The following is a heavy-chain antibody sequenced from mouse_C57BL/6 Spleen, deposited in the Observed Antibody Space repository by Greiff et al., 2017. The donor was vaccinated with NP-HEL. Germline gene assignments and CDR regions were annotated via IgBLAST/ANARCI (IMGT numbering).Heavy chain of an antibody. V-gene: IGHV1-63*01. CDR3: ARNNAYAMDY. J-gene: IGHJ4*01. Sequence: QVQLKESGAELVRPGTSVKMSCKASGYTFTNYWIGWAKQRPGHGLEWIGDIYPGGGYTNYNEKFKGKATLTADKSSSTAYMQFSSLTSEDSAIYYCARNNAYAMDYWGQGTSVTVSS. CDR1: GYTFTNYW. CDR2: IYPGGGYT. D-gene: IGHD1-3*01.